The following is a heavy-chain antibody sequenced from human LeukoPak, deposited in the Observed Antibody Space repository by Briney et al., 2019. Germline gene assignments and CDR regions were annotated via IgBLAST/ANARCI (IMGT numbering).Heavy chain of an antibody. CDR3: TRREDRTGYSDY. Sequence: GESLKISCKTSGYSFTTYWIAWVRQMPGKGLEWMGIIHPGRSDIRYSPSFQGPVTISADKSISTAYLQWSSLKASDTAMYYCTRREDRTGYSDYWGQGTLVTVSS. J-gene: IGHJ4*02. CDR2: IHPGRSDI. D-gene: IGHD3-22*01. V-gene: IGHV5-51*01. CDR1: GYSFTTYW.